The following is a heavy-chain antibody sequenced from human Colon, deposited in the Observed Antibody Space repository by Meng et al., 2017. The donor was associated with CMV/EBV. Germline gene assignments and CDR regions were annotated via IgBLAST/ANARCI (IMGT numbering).Heavy chain of an antibody. CDR2: INHSGST. CDR1: SAFRGYY. V-gene: IGHV4-34*01. J-gene: IGHJ4*02. Sequence: SETLSLTCAVYSAFRGYYWSWSRRPLGKGLGWMGEINHSGSTSYTPSLKSRVTISVDMSKNQYYLKLSSVTAADTAMYYCARGGFSPFGYWGQGTLVTVSS. CDR3: ARGGFSPFGY.